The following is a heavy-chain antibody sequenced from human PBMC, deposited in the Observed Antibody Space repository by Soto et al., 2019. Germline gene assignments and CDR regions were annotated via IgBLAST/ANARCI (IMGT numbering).Heavy chain of an antibody. D-gene: IGHD2-2*01. CDR1: GGSISSGGYY. Sequence: TLSLTCTVSGGSISSGGYYWSWIRHYPGKGLEWIGHIYSSGVTYYDPSLKSGVIISVDTSKNPFSLKLNSVTAADTAVYYCARGHDSDCTSTSCHAISPWGQGTLVTVSS. J-gene: IGHJ4*02. CDR2: IYSSGVT. V-gene: IGHV4-31*03. CDR3: ARGHDSDCTSTSCHAISP.